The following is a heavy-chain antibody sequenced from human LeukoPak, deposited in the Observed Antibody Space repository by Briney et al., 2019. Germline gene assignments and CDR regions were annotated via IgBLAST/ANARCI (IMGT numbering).Heavy chain of an antibody. CDR3: VRTCDAVTGAFDI. Sequence: GGSLRLSCAASGFTFTDYYMSWIRQAPGKGLEWVSYISSSGSYTKKADSVEGRFTISRDNAKNSMYLQMNSLRAEDTAVYYCVRTCDAVTGAFDIWGQGTMVTVSS. J-gene: IGHJ3*02. V-gene: IGHV3-11*03. CDR1: GFTFTDYY. D-gene: IGHD2-21*01. CDR2: ISSSGSYT.